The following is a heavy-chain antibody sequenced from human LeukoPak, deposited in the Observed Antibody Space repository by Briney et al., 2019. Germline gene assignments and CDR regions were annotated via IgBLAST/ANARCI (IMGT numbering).Heavy chain of an antibody. CDR1: GFTFDDYT. Sequence: GGSLRLSCAASGFTFDDYTMHWVRQAPGKGLEWVSLISWGGGSTYYADSVKGRFTISRDNSKNSLYLQMNSLRTEDTALYYCAKENRRYGIVVALDYWGQGTLVTVSS. CDR2: ISWGGGST. D-gene: IGHD3-22*01. J-gene: IGHJ4*02. CDR3: AKENRRYGIVVALDY. V-gene: IGHV3-43*01.